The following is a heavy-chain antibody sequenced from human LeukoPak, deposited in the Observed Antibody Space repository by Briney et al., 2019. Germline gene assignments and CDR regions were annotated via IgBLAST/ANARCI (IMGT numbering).Heavy chain of an antibody. J-gene: IGHJ6*02. D-gene: IGHD2-15*01. V-gene: IGHV4-31*03. CDR1: GGSLSSGVYC. CDR3: ARDGGGSLYGMDV. Sequence: SQTLSLTCTVSGGSLSSGVYCWSWIRQRPGEGLQWIGYICCSGSAYYNPSLKSRVTMSIDTSNNQFSLKLNPVTAADTAVYYCARDGGGSLYGMDVWVQGTTVTVSS. CDR2: ICCSGSA.